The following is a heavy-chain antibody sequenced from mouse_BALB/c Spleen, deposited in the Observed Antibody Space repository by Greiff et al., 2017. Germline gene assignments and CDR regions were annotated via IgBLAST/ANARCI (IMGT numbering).Heavy chain of an antibody. CDR2: INPYNGAT. CDR3: ARGVRGDYAMDY. V-gene: IGHV1-31*01. Sequence: EVQLQQSGPELVKPGASVKISCKASGYSFTGYYMHWVKQSHVKSLEWIGRINPYNGATSYNQNFKDKASLTVDKSSSTAYLELHSLTSEDSAVYYCARGVRGDYAMDYWGQGTSVTVSA. J-gene: IGHJ4*01. D-gene: IGHD1-1*01. CDR1: GYSFTGYY.